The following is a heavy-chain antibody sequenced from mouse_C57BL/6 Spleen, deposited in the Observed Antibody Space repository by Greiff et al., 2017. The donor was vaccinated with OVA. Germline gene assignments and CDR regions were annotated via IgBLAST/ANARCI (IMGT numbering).Heavy chain of an antibody. D-gene: IGHD1-1*01. CDR3: AGGDRTVVARLHVDY. Sequence: EVMLQQSGPELVKPGASVKLSCKASGYTFTDYYMNWVKQSHGKSLEWIGDINPNNGGTSYNPKFKGKATLTVDKSSSTAYMELRSLTSEDSAAYYCAGGDRTVVARLHVDYWGQGTTLTVSS. V-gene: IGHV1-26*01. J-gene: IGHJ2*01. CDR2: INPNNGGT. CDR1: GYTFTDYY.